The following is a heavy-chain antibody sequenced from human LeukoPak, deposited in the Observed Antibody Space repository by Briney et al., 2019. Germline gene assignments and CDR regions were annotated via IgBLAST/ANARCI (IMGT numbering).Heavy chain of an antibody. D-gene: IGHD3-3*01. J-gene: IGHJ4*02. V-gene: IGHV1-2*02. CDR1: GYTFTGYY. CDR2: INPNSGGT. CDR3: ARDLSPFEVVIIGEENDY. Sequence: ASVKVSCKASGYTFTGYYMHWVRQAPGQGLEWMGWINPNSGGTNYAQKFQGRVTMTRDTSISTAYMELSRLRSDDTAVYYCARDLSPFEVVIIGEENDYWGQGTLVTVSS.